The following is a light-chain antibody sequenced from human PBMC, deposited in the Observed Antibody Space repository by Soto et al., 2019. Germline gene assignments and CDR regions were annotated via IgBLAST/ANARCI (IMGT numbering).Light chain of an antibody. CDR3: SSYTGSSTLVV. CDR2: DVS. V-gene: IGLV2-14*03. J-gene: IGLJ3*02. CDR1: SSDVGAYNY. Sequence: QSALTQPASVSGSPGQSITISCTGTSSDVGAYNYVSWYQQHPGKVPKLIIYDVSNRPSGVSNRYSGSKSGNTASLTISGLQAEDEADYYCSSYTGSSTLVVFGGGTQLTVL.